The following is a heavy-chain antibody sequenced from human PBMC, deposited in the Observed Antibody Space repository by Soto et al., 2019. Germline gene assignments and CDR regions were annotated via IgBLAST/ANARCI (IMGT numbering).Heavy chain of an antibody. CDR3: ARQPDDGDYGYYFEY. D-gene: IGHD4-17*01. CDR2: IYYTGTA. Sequence: QVQLLESGPGLVNPSQTLSLSCTVSGGSISPYHWSWLRQSPGKGLEWLGYIYYTGTADYNPSLENRVTLSVDTSTNRFSLELTSVTAADTAVYYCARQPDDGDYGYYFEYWGPGILVTVSS. J-gene: IGHJ4*02. V-gene: IGHV4-59*01. CDR1: GGSISPYH.